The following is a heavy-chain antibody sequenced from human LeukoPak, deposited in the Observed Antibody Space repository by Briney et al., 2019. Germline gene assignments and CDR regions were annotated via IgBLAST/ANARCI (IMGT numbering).Heavy chain of an antibody. D-gene: IGHD5-24*01. Sequence: GGSLRLSCAASGFTVSSDYMGWVRQVPEKGLEWVSLISSGGSTYYADSLKGRFTISRDNSKNTLYLQMNSLRAEDTAVYYCGRVGDGYNDNYWGQGTLVTVSS. CDR3: GRVGDGYNDNY. V-gene: IGHV3-66*01. CDR2: ISSGGST. CDR1: GFTVSSDY. J-gene: IGHJ4*02.